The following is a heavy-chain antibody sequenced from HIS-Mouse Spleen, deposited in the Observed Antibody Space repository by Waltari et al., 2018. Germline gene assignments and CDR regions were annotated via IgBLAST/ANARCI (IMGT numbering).Heavy chain of an antibody. D-gene: IGHD4-17*01. J-gene: IGHJ5*02. CDR3: ARDYGDNWFDP. Sequence: QLQLQESGPGLVKPSEPLSLTCTVSGCSISSSSYYWGWLRQPPGKGLEWIGSIYYSGSTYYNPSLKSRVTISVDTSKNQFSLKLSSVTAADTAVYYCARDYGDNWFDPWGQGTLVTVSS. CDR1: GCSISSSSYY. CDR2: IYYSGST. V-gene: IGHV4-39*07.